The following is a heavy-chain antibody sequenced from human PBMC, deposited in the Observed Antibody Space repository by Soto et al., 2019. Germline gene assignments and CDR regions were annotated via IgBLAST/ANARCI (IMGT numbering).Heavy chain of an antibody. J-gene: IGHJ4*02. CDR3: ARGHIAPPRSLEKLFDY. D-gene: IGHD3-3*01. Sequence: SETLSLTCAVYGGSFSCYYWSWIRQPPGKGLEWIGEINHSGSTSYNPSLKSRVTISVDTSKNQFSLKLSSVTAADTAVYYCARGHIAPPRSLEKLFDYWGQGTLVTAPQ. V-gene: IGHV4-34*01. CDR1: GGSFSCYY. CDR2: INHSGST.